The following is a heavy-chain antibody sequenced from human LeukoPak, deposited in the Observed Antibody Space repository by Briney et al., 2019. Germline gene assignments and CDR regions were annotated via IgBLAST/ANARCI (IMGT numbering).Heavy chain of an antibody. CDR2: ISYDGSNK. CDR1: GFTFSSYG. CDR3: AKGANDYGGKGKDY. Sequence: PGRSLRLSCAASGFTFSSYGMHWVRQAPGKGLEWVAVISYDGSNKYYADSVKGRFTISRDNSKNTLYLQMNSLRAEDTAVYYCAKGANDYGGKGKDYWGQGTLVTVSS. J-gene: IGHJ4*02. V-gene: IGHV3-30*18. D-gene: IGHD4-23*01.